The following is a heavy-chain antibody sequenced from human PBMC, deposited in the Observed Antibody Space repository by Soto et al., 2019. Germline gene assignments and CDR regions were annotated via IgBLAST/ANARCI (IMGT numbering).Heavy chain of an antibody. CDR3: ARAGGGYRFDH. D-gene: IGHD3-16*02. CDR2: MYYSGST. J-gene: IGHJ4*02. Sequence: SETLSLTCTVSGGSISSSGYYWGWIRQPPGKGLEWIGTMYYSGSTYYNPSLKSRLTISVDTSKNQISLRLTSVTVADTAFYYCARAGGGYRFDHWGEATLVTVS. V-gene: IGHV4-39*01. CDR1: GGSISSSGYY.